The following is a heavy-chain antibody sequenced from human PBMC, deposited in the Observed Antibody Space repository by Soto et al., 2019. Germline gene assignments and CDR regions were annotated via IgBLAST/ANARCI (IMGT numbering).Heavy chain of an antibody. J-gene: IGHJ4*02. D-gene: IGHD5-12*01. Sequence: QITLKESGPALVRPTQTLTLTCSFSGFSLTTRGVAVGWIRQPPGKALEWLALIFWDDDKWYSPSLRSRLTITEDTPQIPVVLTMTNIDAMDTATYYCAHRSRGYAYYFDQWGQGTLATVSS. CDR3: AHRSRGYAYYFDQ. CDR1: GFSLTTRGVA. CDR2: IFWDDDK. V-gene: IGHV2-5*02.